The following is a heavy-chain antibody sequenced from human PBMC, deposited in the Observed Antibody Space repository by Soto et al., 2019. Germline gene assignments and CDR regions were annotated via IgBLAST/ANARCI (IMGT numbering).Heavy chain of an antibody. CDR2: ISSSSSTI. V-gene: IGHV3-48*02. D-gene: IGHD1-26*01. CDR3: AREPLYSGSYPDY. CDR1: GFTFSSYS. Sequence: EVQLVESGGGLVQPGGSLRLSCAASGFTFSSYSMNWVSQAPGKGLEWVSYISSSSSTIYYADSVKGRFTISRDNAKNSLYLQMNSLRDEDTAVYYCAREPLYSGSYPDYWGQGTLVTVSS. J-gene: IGHJ4*02.